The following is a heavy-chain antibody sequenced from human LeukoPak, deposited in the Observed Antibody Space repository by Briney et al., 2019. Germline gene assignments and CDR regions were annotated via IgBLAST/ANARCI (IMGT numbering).Heavy chain of an antibody. CDR1: GFTFGSYV. CDR3: AKDRGSGSYLSGIDAFDI. CDR2: ISGSGGST. J-gene: IGHJ3*02. Sequence: GGSLRLSCAASGFTFGSYVMSWVRQAPGKGLEWVSTISGSGGSTYYTDSVKGRFTISRDNSKNTLYLQMNSLRAEDTAVYYCAKDRGSGSYLSGIDAFDIWGQGTMVTVSS. D-gene: IGHD1-26*01. V-gene: IGHV3-23*01.